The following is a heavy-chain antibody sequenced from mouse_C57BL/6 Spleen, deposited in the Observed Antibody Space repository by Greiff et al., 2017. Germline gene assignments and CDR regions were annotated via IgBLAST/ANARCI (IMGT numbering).Heavy chain of an antibody. Sequence: QVQLQQPGAELVKPGASVKLSCKASGYTFTSYWMHWVKQRPGRGLEWIGRIDPNSCGTKYNEKFKSKATLTVDKPSSPAYMQLSSLTSEDSAVYYCAILGYSAYYYAMDYWGQGTSGTVSS. CDR3: AILGYSAYYYAMDY. CDR1: GYTFTSYW. CDR2: IDPNSCGT. V-gene: IGHV1-72*01. J-gene: IGHJ4*01. D-gene: IGHD2-12*01.